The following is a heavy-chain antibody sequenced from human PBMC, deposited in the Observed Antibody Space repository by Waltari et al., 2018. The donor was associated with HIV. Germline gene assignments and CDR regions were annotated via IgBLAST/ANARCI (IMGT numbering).Heavy chain of an antibody. J-gene: IGHJ4*02. CDR1: RFTFSSYA. D-gene: IGHD2-2*01. Sequence: QVHLVESGGGVAQPGRSLRLSCAASRFTFSSYAMHWVRQAPGKVLEWVEVISYDRGSKDYADSVKGRFTISRDNSKNTLYLQMYSLRAEDTAVYYCAREYRVPVGAIYGGVSLDYWGQGTLVTVSS. CDR2: ISYDRGSK. CDR3: AREYRVPVGAIYGGVSLDY. V-gene: IGHV3-30*04.